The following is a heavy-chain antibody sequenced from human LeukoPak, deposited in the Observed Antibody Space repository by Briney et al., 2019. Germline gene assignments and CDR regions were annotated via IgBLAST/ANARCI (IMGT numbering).Heavy chain of an antibody. CDR1: GFTFSDYY. V-gene: IGHV3-11*01. D-gene: IGHD6-19*01. CDR3: ARDPMTVAGPLGFDY. J-gene: IGHJ4*02. Sequence: GGSLRLSCAASGFTFSDYYMSWIRQAPGKGLEWVSYISSSGSTIYYADSVKGRFTISRDNAKNSLYLQMNSLRADDTAVYYCARDPMTVAGPLGFDYWGQGTLVTVSS. CDR2: ISSSGSTI.